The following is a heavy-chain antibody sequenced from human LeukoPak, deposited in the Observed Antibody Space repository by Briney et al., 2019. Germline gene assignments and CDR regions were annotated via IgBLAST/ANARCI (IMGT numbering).Heavy chain of an antibody. J-gene: IGHJ5*02. CDR1: GGSISSSSYY. D-gene: IGHD4-17*01. CDR2: IYYSGST. V-gene: IGHV4-39*07. CDR3: ARDLLDVTTAENWFDP. Sequence: SETLSLTCTVSGGSISSSSYYWGWIRQPPGKGLEWIGSIYYSGSTYYNPSLKSRVTISVDTSKNQFSLKLSSVTAADTAVYYCARDLLDVTTAENWFDPWGQGTLVTVSS.